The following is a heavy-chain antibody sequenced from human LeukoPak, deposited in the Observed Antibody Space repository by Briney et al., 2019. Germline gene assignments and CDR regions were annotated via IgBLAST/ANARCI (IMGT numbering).Heavy chain of an antibody. D-gene: IGHD3-22*01. CDR2: ISGSGGST. J-gene: IGHJ4*02. V-gene: IGHV3-23*01. Sequence: GGTLGLSCAASGFTFSSYGMSWVRQAPGKGLEWVSGISGSGGSTYYADSVKGRFTISRDNSKNTLYLQMNSLSAEDTAVYYCAKDDWGMQWLTHYDKGGQGTLVTVSS. CDR3: AKDDWGMQWLTHYDK. CDR1: GFTFSSYG.